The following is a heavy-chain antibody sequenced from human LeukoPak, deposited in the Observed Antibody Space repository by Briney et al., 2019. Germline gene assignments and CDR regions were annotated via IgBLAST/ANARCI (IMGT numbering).Heavy chain of an antibody. CDR3: AHNVYCSSTSCYEMDV. Sequence: SETLSLTCAVSGYSISSGYYWGWIRQPPGKGLERIGSIYHSGSTYYNPSLKSRVTISVDTSKNQFSLKLSSVTAADTAVYYCAHNVYCSSTSCYEMDVWGKGTTVTVSS. D-gene: IGHD2-2*01. CDR1: GYSISSGYY. V-gene: IGHV4-38-2*01. CDR2: IYHSGST. J-gene: IGHJ6*04.